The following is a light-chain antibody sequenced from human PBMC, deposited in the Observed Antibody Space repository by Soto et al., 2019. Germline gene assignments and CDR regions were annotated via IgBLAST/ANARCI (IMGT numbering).Light chain of an antibody. V-gene: IGKV1-39*01. Sequence: DIQMTQSPSSLSASVGDRVTITCRSSQSLRSHLNWYQQQHGKAPKLLIYAASSLQSGVPSRFSGSGSGTDFTLTISSLQHEDFATYYCQQSYSTLYTFGQGTKLEIK. CDR2: AAS. CDR3: QQSYSTLYT. CDR1: QSLRSH. J-gene: IGKJ2*01.